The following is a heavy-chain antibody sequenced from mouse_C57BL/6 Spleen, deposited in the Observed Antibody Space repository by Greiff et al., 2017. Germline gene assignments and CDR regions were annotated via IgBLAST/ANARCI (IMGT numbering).Heavy chain of an antibody. D-gene: IGHD1-1*01. CDR2: IYPRDGST. CDR3: ARNYGSSLYYFDY. J-gene: IGHJ2*01. CDR1: GYTFTSYD. Sequence: VQLQVSGPELLKPGASVKLSCKASGYTFTSYDINWVKQRPGQGLERIGWIYPRDGSTKYNEKFKGKATLTVDTSSSTAYMELHSLASDDSAVYFCARNYGSSLYYFDYWGQGTTLTVSS. V-gene: IGHV1-85*01.